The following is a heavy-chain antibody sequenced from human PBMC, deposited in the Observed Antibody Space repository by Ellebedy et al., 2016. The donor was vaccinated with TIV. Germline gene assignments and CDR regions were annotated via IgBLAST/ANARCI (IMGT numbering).Heavy chain of an antibody. CDR1: GYTFTGYY. J-gene: IGHJ4*02. CDR2: INPNRGGT. Sequence: GESLKISCKASGYTFTGYYMHWVRQAPGQGLEWMGWINPNRGGTNYAQKFQGRVTMTRDTSISTAYMALSRLRSDDTAVYYCARDFDYGDYYYFDYWGQGTLVTVSS. V-gene: IGHV1-2*02. CDR3: ARDFDYGDYYYFDY. D-gene: IGHD4-17*01.